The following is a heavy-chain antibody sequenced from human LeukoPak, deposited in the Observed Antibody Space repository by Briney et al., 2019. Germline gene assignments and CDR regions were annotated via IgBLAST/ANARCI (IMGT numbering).Heavy chain of an antibody. J-gene: IGHJ4*02. D-gene: IGHD4-17*01. CDR2: ISYDGRNT. CDR3: ARDPIGDYEGYFDY. Sequence: GGSLRLSCAVSGFTFSDYGVHWVRQAPGKGLQWVAFISYDGRNTYYADSLKGRFTISRDNSKNKLYLQMYSLRVEDTAVYYCARDPIGDYEGYFDYWGQGTLVTVSS. CDR1: GFTFSDYG. V-gene: IGHV3-30*03.